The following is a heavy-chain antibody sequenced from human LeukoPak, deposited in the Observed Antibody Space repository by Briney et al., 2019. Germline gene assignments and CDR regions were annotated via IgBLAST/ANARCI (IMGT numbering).Heavy chain of an antibody. Sequence: PGGALRLSCSASGFTFSSYAMHWVRQAPGKGREYVSNISTNCSYTYYSPSVNGRFTISRYNSKNTLYLPMSSLRAEDTAVYYCMKDRGGYNYGLGYFAYWGQGTRVTASS. V-gene: IGHV3-64D*06. J-gene: IGHJ4*02. D-gene: IGHD5-18*01. CDR1: GFTFSSYA. CDR2: ISTNCSYT. CDR3: MKDRGGYNYGLGYFAY.